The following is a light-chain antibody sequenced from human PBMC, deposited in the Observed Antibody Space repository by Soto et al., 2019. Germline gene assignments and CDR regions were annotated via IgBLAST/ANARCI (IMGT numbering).Light chain of an antibody. CDR2: GNT. CDR1: SSNIGAGYD. CDR3: SSYAGSNVLVV. V-gene: IGLV1-40*01. Sequence: QSVLTQPPSVSGAPGQRVTISCTGSSSNIGAGYDVHWYQQLPGRAPKLLIYGNTNRPSGVPDRFSGSKSGTSASLAITGLQAEDEADYYCSSYAGSNVLVVFGGGTKLTVL. J-gene: IGLJ2*01.